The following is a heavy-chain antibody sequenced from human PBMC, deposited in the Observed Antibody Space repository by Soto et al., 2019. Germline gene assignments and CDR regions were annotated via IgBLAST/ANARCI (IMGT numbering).Heavy chain of an antibody. CDR1: VFTFSNYW. CDR3: ARGDYYYGMDG. Sequence: GGSRRLSCAASVFTFSNYWMHWVRQAPGKGLVWVSRMNSDGSSTNYADSVKGRFTISRDNAKNTLYLQMNSLRAEDTAVYNCARGDYYYGMDGWGQGHTVTVSS. J-gene: IGHJ6*02. CDR2: MNSDGSST. V-gene: IGHV3-74*01.